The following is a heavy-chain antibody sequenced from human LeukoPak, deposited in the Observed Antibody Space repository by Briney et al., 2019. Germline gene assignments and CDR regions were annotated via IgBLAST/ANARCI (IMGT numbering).Heavy chain of an antibody. CDR3: ARTVGVDYYDSSGYEP. CDR2: IKQDGSEK. J-gene: IGHJ4*02. Sequence: GGSLRLSCAASGFTFSSYWMSWVRQAPGKGLEWVANIKQDGSEKYYVDSVKGRFTISRDNAKNSLYLQMNSLRAEDTAVYYCARTVGVDYYDSSGYEPWGQGTLVTASS. V-gene: IGHV3-7*01. D-gene: IGHD3-22*01. CDR1: GFTFSSYW.